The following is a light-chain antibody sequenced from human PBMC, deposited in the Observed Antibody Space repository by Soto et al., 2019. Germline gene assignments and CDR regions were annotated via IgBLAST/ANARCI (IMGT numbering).Light chain of an antibody. Sequence: EIVLTQSPGTLSLSPGERATLSCRASQSVNSNYLAWYQQKPDQAPRLLIYGASSMATGIPDRFSGSGSGTDFTLTISRLEPEDFAVYYCQQYGSSPLFTFGPGTKSGYQT. J-gene: IGKJ3*01. CDR2: GAS. CDR3: QQYGSSPLFT. CDR1: QSVNSNY. V-gene: IGKV3-20*01.